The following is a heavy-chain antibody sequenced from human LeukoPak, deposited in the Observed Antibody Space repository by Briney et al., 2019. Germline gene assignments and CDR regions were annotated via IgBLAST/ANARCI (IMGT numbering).Heavy chain of an antibody. D-gene: IGHD2-15*01. CDR3: AKEARCSGGSCYPGAFDY. V-gene: IGHV3-23*01. CDR2: ISGSGGST. CDR1: GFTFSSYA. J-gene: IGHJ4*02. Sequence: GGSLRLSCAASGFTFSSYAMSWVRQAPGKGLEWVSAISGSGGSTYYADSVKGRFTISRDNSKNTLYLQMNSLRAEDTAVYYCAKEARCSGGSCYPGAFDYWGQGTLVTVSS.